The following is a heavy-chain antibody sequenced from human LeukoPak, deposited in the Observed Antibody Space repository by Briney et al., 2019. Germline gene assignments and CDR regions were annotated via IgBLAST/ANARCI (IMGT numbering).Heavy chain of an antibody. V-gene: IGHV3-74*01. J-gene: IGHJ4*02. CDR3: ARKYSGTNPFDY. Sequence: PGGSLRHSCAASGFTFSSYWMHWVRQAPGKGLVWVSRINSDGSNTNYADSVKGRFTISRDLSKNTLYLQMNSLRAEDTALYYCARKYSGTNPFDYWGQGTLVTVSS. CDR2: INSDGSNT. CDR1: GFTFSSYW. D-gene: IGHD1-26*01.